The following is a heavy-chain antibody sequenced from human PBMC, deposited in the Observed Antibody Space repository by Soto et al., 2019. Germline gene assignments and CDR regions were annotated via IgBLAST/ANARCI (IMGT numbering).Heavy chain of an antibody. V-gene: IGHV3-30-3*01. CDR2: ISDDGSNK. J-gene: IGHJ4*02. CDR1: GFTFRNYP. D-gene: IGHD1-26*01. Sequence: PGRSLRLSCAASGFTFRNYPMHWVRQAPGKGLEWVAVISDDGSNKNHADSVKGRFSISRDNSKNTLYLQMNSLRVEDTAVYYCASPLSGSFSEFDYWGRGSLVTVSS. CDR3: ASPLSGSFSEFDY.